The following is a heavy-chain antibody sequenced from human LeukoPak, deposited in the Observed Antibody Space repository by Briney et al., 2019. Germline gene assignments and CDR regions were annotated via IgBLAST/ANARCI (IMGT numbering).Heavy chain of an antibody. CDR3: ARSLTWFNWFDP. Sequence: SETLSLTCAVYGGSFSGYYWSSIRQPPGKGLEWIGEINHSGSTNYNPSLKSRVTISVDTSKNQFSLKLSSVTAADTAVYYCARSLTWFNWFDPWGQGTLVTVSS. V-gene: IGHV4-34*01. CDR2: INHSGST. CDR1: GGSFSGYY. J-gene: IGHJ5*02. D-gene: IGHD3-22*01.